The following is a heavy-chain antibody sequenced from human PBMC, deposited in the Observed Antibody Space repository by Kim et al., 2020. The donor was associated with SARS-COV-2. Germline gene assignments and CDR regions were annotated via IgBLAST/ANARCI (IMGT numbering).Heavy chain of an antibody. Sequence: WGSLTLSCAASGFTFRHSGMNWVRQAPGKGLEWVALISDDGSTNFYADPVKGRFTISRDRSKNTVSLQMNSLRPEDTAVYFCAKVGMAFFHYCGMDVWG. J-gene: IGHJ6*02. D-gene: IGHD3-10*01. V-gene: IGHV3-30*18. CDR3: AKVGMAFFHYCGMDV. CDR2: ISDDGSTN. CDR1: GFTFRHSG.